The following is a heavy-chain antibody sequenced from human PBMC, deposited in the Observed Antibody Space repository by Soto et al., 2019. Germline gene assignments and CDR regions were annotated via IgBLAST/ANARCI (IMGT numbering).Heavy chain of an antibody. D-gene: IGHD3-22*01. V-gene: IGHV3-13*01. CDR3: ARETMFTTAWYYALDI. CDR2: IGRAGDT. J-gene: IGHJ3*02. CDR1: GFTFSSYD. Sequence: GGSLRLSCTASGFTFSSYDMHWVRQETGKGLEWVSAIGRAGDTYYAGSVKGRFTISRDDAKNSLYLQMNSLRAGDTAVYYCARETMFTTAWYYALDIWGQGTMVTVSS.